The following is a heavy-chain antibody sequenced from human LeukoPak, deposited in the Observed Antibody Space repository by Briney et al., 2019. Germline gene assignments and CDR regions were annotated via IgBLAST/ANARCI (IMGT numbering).Heavy chain of an antibody. Sequence: RPGGSLRLSCAASGFTFSTYWMHWVRQAPGKGLVWVSRINSDGSSTAYADSVKGRFTISRDNAKNTLFLQMNSLRAEDMAVYYCARDRLAVMDYWGQGTLVTVSS. CDR2: INSDGSST. V-gene: IGHV3-74*01. CDR3: ARDRLAVMDY. D-gene: IGHD3-9*01. CDR1: GFTFSTYW. J-gene: IGHJ4*02.